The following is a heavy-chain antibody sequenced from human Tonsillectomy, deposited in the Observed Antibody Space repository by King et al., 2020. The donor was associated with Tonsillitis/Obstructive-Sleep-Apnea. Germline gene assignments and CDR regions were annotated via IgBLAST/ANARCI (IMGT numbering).Heavy chain of an antibody. Sequence: VQLVEYGGGLVQPGGSLRLSCSASGFTFSSYAMHWVRQAPGKGLEYVSVISSNGGRTYYADSVKGRFTISRDNSKNTLDLQMSSLRVEDTAVYYCVSDPDYGMVVWGQGTTVTVSS. J-gene: IGHJ6*02. CDR2: ISSNGGRT. CDR1: GFTFSSYA. CDR3: VSDPDYGMVV. V-gene: IGHV3-64D*09.